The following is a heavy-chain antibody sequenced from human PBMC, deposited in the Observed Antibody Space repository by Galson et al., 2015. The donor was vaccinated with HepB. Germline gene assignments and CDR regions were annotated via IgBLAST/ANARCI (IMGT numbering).Heavy chain of an antibody. Sequence: SVKVSCKASGYTFTSYYMHWVRQAPGQGLEWMGIINPSAGTTSYAQKFQGRVTMTRDTSTSTVYMELSSLRSEDTAVYYCARDRTLYCSGGSCYQAFDYWGQGTLVTVS. CDR3: ARDRTLYCSGGSCYQAFDY. CDR2: INPSAGTT. CDR1: GYTFTSYY. J-gene: IGHJ4*02. V-gene: IGHV1-46*01. D-gene: IGHD2-15*01.